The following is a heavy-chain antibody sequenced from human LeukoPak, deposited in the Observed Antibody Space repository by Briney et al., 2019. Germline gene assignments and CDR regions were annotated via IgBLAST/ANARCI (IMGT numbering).Heavy chain of an antibody. CDR1: GYNFISYD. CDR3: AREDVMLMDAVRYYYYGMDV. J-gene: IGHJ6*02. CDR2: INPSGGST. D-gene: IGHD2-8*01. V-gene: IGHV1-46*01. Sequence: ASVKVSCKASGYNFISYDMHWGRQAPGQGLEWMGIINPSGGSTSYAQKFQARVTITSDASTSTVNMELSSIRTEDTAVYCCAREDVMLMDAVRYYYYGMDVWGQGTTVTVSS.